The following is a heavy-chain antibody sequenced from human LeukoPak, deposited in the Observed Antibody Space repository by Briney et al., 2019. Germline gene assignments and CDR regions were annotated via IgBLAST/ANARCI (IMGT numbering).Heavy chain of an antibody. Sequence: GGSLRLSCAAFGFTFSTYAMSWVRQAPGKGPEWVSAISGSGGSTYYADSVKGRFTISRDNSKNTLYLQMTSLRVEDTALYYCAKDAKRNYDFWDRFDYWGQGALVTVSS. J-gene: IGHJ4*02. CDR2: ISGSGGST. D-gene: IGHD3-3*01. CDR1: GFTFSTYA. V-gene: IGHV3-23*01. CDR3: AKDAKRNYDFWDRFDY.